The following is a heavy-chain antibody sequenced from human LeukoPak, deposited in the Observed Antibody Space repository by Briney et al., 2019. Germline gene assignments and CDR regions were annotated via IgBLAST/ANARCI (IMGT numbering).Heavy chain of an antibody. CDR3: AKDIHERGYPEY. CDR1: GFNFDDYA. J-gene: IGHJ4*02. V-gene: IGHV3-43*02. CDR2: ISGDGGKT. Sequence: GGSLGLSCAPSGFNFDDYAMHWVRQVPGKGLEWVSLISGDGGKTFYADSVKGRFTISRDNRKNSLYLQMNSLRTEDTALYYCAKDIHERGYPEYWGQGTLVTVSS. D-gene: IGHD1-1*01.